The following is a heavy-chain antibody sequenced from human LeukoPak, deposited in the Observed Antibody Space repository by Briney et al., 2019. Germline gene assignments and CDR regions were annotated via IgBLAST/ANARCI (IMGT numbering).Heavy chain of an antibody. J-gene: IGHJ4*02. Sequence: GGSLRLSCAASGFTFTNYAMHWVRQAPGKGLEWVAFIQNNGSLKYYLDSVKGRFTISRDNSKNTLFLQMDSLRAEDTAVYYCVPEGETGDRDGYFDFWGQGTLVTVSS. D-gene: IGHD2-21*02. V-gene: IGHV3-30*02. CDR3: VPEGETGDRDGYFDF. CDR2: IQNNGSLK. CDR1: GFTFTNYA.